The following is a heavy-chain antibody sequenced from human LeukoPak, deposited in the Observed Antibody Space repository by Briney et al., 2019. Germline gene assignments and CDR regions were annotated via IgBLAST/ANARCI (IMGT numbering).Heavy chain of an antibody. CDR2: IIPIFGTA. J-gene: IGHJ5*02. CDR1: GGTFSSYA. V-gene: IGHV1-69*06. D-gene: IGHD3-3*01. CDR3: ARYYDFWSGSPDNWFDP. Sequence: SVKVSCKASGGTFSSYAISWVRQAPGQGLEWMGGIIPIFGTANYAQKFQGRVTITADKSTSTAYMELSSLRSEDTAVYYCARYYDFWSGSPDNWFDPWGQGTLVTVSS.